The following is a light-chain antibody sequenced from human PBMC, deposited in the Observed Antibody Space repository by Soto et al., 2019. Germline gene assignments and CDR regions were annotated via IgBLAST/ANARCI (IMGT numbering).Light chain of an antibody. CDR2: AAS. CDR1: QSISTY. CDR3: QQGSFTLT. Sequence: DIQMTQSPSSLSASVGDRVTITCRASQSISTYLNWYQQKLGKAPKLLISAASSLQGGVPSRFSGSGSATDFTLTISSLQPEDFATYYCQQGSFTLTFGGGTKLEIK. V-gene: IGKV1-39*01. J-gene: IGKJ4*01.